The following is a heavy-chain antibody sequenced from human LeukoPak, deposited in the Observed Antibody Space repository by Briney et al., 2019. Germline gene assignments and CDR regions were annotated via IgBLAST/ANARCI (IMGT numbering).Heavy chain of an antibody. D-gene: IGHD2-15*01. CDR1: GGSISSSNW. CDR3: VRDSRYCPDV. CDR2: LISDGSSA. V-gene: IGHV3-74*01. J-gene: IGHJ6*02. Sequence: ETLSLTCTVSGGSISSSNWWNWVRQAPGKGLVWVSRLISDGSSASYADSVKGRFTISRDNTKNTLYLEMHSLRAEDTAVYYCVRDSRYCPDVWGQGTTVTVSS.